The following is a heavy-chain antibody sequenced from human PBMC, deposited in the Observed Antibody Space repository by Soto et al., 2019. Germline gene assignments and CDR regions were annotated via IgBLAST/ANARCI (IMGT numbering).Heavy chain of an antibody. V-gene: IGHV3-30*03. CDR3: VRDLNVPHSSD. CDR2: ISHHGSDK. Sequence: QVQLVEAGGGGVQPGRSLRLSCAASGFTFSNYGMHWVRQAPGRGLEWVATISHHGSDKFYADSVKGRFTISRDDSKNTLYVQMNSLRVEDTAVYYCVRDLNVPHSSDWGQGTLVTVSS. D-gene: IGHD3-22*01. J-gene: IGHJ4*02. CDR1: GFTFSNYG.